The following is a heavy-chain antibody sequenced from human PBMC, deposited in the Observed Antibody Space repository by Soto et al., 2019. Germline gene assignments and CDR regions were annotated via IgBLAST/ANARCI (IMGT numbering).Heavy chain of an antibody. V-gene: IGHV3-21*01. CDR3: AHERVIPYYAFWSGYSRCPFYYYGPDV. D-gene: IGHD3-3*01. J-gene: IGHJ6*01. CDR1: RCTFSSYS. Sequence: WGPLRRSCSASRCTFSSYSMNCVRQAPGKGLERLSSISSTSSYLYYADSVKGRFTISRDNAKKSLYQQKNSLRAEDTDVYYRAHERVIPYYAFWSGYSRCPFYYYGPDVWGQGATVT. CDR2: ISSTSSYL.